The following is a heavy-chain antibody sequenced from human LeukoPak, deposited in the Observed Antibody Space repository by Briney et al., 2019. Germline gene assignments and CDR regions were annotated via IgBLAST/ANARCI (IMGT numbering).Heavy chain of an antibody. J-gene: IGHJ6*03. V-gene: IGHV1-2*02. Sequence: ASVKVSCRASGYTFTSYYMHWVRQAPGQGLEWMGWIIPNSGGTNYAQKFQGRVTMTRDTSVSTAYMELSSLRSDDTAVYYCARGLPAPADHYYMDVWGKGTTVTVSS. CDR1: GYTFTSYY. D-gene: IGHD2-2*01. CDR2: IIPNSGGT. CDR3: ARGLPAPADHYYMDV.